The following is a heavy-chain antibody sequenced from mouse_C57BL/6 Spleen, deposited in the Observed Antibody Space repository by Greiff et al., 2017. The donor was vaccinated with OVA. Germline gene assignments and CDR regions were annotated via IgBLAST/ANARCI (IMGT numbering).Heavy chain of an antibody. J-gene: IGHJ4*01. CDR2: IDPSDSYT. V-gene: IGHV1-50*01. CDR3: ARSDGSEAMDY. CDR1: GYTFTSYW. Sequence: QVQLQQPGAELVKPGASVKLSCKASGYTFTSYWMQWVKQRPRQGLEWIGEIDPSDSYTNYNQKFKGKATLTVDTSSSTAYMQLSSLTSEDAAVYYCARSDGSEAMDYWGQGTSVTVSS. D-gene: IGHD1-1*01.